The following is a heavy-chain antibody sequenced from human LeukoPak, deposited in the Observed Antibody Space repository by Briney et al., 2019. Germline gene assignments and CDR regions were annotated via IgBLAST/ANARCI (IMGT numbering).Heavy chain of an antibody. CDR1: GGSMSRYY. Sequence: SETLSLTCSVSGGSMSRYYWSWIRQPPGKGLEWIGYIYDNSGYNPTNYNPSLKSRVTISLDASNNQFSLKLTSLTAADTAVYYCARHPGILLWIDYWGQGTLVTVSS. V-gene: IGHV4-59*08. CDR2: IYDNSGYNPT. CDR3: ARHPGILLWIDY. J-gene: IGHJ4*02. D-gene: IGHD5-18*01.